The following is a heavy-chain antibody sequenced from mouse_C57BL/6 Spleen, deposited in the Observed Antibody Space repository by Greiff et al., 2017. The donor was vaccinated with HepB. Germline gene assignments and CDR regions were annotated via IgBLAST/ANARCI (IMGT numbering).Heavy chain of an antibody. CDR2: ISDGGSYT. J-gene: IGHJ2*01. V-gene: IGHV5-4*03. CDR1: GFTFSSYA. D-gene: IGHD1-1*01. CDR3: ARINYYGSLDY. Sequence: EVKLMESGGGLVKPGGSLKLSCAASGFTFSSYAMSWVRQTPEKRLEWVATISDGGSYTYYPDNVKGRFTISRDNAKNNLYLQMSHLKSEDTAMYYCARINYYGSLDYWGQGTTLTVSS.